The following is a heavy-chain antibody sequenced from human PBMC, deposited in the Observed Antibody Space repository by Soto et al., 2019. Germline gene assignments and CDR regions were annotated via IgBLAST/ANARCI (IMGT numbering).Heavy chain of an antibody. J-gene: IGHJ4*02. CDR2: IIPIFGTA. V-gene: IGHV1-69*01. Sequence: QVQLVQSGAEVKKPGSSVKVSCKASGGTFSSYSINWVRQAPGQGLEWMGEIIPIFGTANYAQKFQGRVTITADESTSTAYMEVSSLRSEDTAVYYCPRDGGRHSRGIDYWGQGTLVTASS. CDR3: PRDGGRHSRGIDY. CDR1: GGTFSSYS. D-gene: IGHD1-26*01.